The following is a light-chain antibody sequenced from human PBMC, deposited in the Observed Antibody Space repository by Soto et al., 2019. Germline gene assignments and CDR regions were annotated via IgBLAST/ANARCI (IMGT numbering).Light chain of an antibody. CDR2: ADN. V-gene: IGLV1-51*01. Sequence: QSVLTQTPSVSAAPGQMVTISCPGSSSNIGGNSVSWYQQLPGTAPKLLIYADNKRPSVIPDRFSGSKSGTSATLGITGFQTGDEADYYCGSWDSTLRAYGFGPGTKVPV. CDR1: SSNIGGNS. J-gene: IGLJ1*01. CDR3: GSWDSTLRAYG.